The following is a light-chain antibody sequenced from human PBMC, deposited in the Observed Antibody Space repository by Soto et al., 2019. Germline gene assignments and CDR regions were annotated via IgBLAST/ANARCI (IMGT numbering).Light chain of an antibody. CDR1: SSDVGNFNL. Sequence: QPASVSGSPGQSITISCTGTSSDVGNFNLVSWYQHHPGKAPKLMIYEVTKRPSGVSNRFSGSKSGNTASLTISGLQADDEADYYCQSYDSSLSGYVFGTGTKLTVL. J-gene: IGLJ1*01. V-gene: IGLV2-23*02. CDR3: QSYDSSLSGYV. CDR2: EVT.